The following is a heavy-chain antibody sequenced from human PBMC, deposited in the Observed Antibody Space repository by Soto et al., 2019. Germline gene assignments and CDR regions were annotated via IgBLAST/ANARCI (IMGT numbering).Heavy chain of an antibody. J-gene: IGHJ6*02. CDR1: GYTFTGYY. CDR2: INPNSGGT. D-gene: IGHD1-1*01. Sequence: ASVKVSCKASGYTFTGYYMHWVRQAPGQGLEWMGWINPNSGGTNYAQKFQGRVTMTRDTSISTAYMELSRLRSDDTAVYYCARDSNWNLYYYYGMDVWGQGTTVTVSS. CDR3: ARDSNWNLYYYYGMDV. V-gene: IGHV1-2*02.